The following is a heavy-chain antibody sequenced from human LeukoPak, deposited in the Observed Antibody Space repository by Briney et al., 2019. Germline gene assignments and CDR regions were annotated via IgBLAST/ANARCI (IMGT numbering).Heavy chain of an antibody. J-gene: IGHJ4*02. CDR2: ISYDGSNK. Sequence: GGSLGLSCAASGFTFSSYGMHWVRQAPGKGLEWVAVISYDGSNKYYADSVKGRLTISRDNSKNTLYLQMNSLRAEDTAVYYCATLVHQSVAGTDYFDYWGQGTLVIVSS. D-gene: IGHD6-19*01. CDR1: GFTFSSYG. V-gene: IGHV3-30*03. CDR3: ATLVHQSVAGTDYFDY.